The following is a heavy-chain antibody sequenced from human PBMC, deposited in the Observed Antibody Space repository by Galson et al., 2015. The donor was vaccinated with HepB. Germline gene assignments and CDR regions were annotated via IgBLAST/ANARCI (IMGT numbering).Heavy chain of an antibody. V-gene: IGHV3-23*01. D-gene: IGHD6-19*01. CDR1: GFTFSSYA. CDR3: AKHRGDVRYSSGWYGDY. CDR2: ISGSGGST. J-gene: IGHJ4*02. Sequence: SLRLSCAASGFTFSSYAMSWVRQAPGKGLEWVSAISGSGGSTYYADSVKGRFTISRDNSKNTLYLQMNSLRAEDTAVYYCAKHRGDVRYSSGWYGDYWGQGTLVTVSS.